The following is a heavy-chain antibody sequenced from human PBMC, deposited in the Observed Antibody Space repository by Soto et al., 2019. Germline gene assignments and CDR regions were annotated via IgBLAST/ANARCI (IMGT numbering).Heavy chain of an antibody. J-gene: IGHJ4*02. CDR1: GFTFTSSA. Sequence: SVKVSCKASGFTFTSSAVQWVRQARGLRLEWIGWIVVGSGNTNYAQKFQERVTITRDMSTSTAYMELSSLRSEDTAVYYCAAVPYYYDSSGYLYWGQGTLVTVSS. V-gene: IGHV1-58*01. CDR3: AAVPYYYDSSGYLY. CDR2: IVVGSGNT. D-gene: IGHD3-22*01.